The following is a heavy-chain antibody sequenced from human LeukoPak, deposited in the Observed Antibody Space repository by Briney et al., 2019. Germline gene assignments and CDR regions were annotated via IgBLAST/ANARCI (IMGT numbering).Heavy chain of an antibody. V-gene: IGHV3-30*04. J-gene: IGHJ4*02. CDR3: ARDHPDY. CDR1: GFTFRTYA. CDR2: ISYDGSDK. Sequence: GGSLRLSCAASGFTFRTYAMHWVRQAPGKGLDRVAFISYDGSDKDYADSVKGRFPISRDNSKNTLYLQMNSLRAEDTAVYYCARDHPDYWGQGTLVTVSS.